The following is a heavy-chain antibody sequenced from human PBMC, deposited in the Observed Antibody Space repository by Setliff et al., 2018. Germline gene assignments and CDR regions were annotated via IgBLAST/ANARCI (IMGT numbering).Heavy chain of an antibody. J-gene: IGHJ4*02. CDR2: VIQGGQG. CDR3: AKDRVNDGFWDFDS. Sequence: GRSLRLSCATSGFTFREYSMAWVRKVPGKGLEWVASVIQGGQGGCAGSLRGRCSISRDNSKKTVLLQMSNLRAEDTATYYCAKDRVNDGFWDFDSWGQGIVVTVSS. CDR1: GFTFREYS. D-gene: IGHD2-21*01. V-gene: IGHV3-23*01.